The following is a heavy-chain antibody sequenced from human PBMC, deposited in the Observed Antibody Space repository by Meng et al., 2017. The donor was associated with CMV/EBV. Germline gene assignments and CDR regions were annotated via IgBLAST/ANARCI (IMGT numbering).Heavy chain of an antibody. CDR1: GGTFSSYA. CDR3: ATGYSPEWYYYGMDV. J-gene: IGHJ6*02. D-gene: IGHD5-18*01. CDR2: IIPILGIA. V-gene: IGHV1-69*10. Sequence: SVKVSCKASGGTFSSYAISWVRQAPGQGLEWMGGIIPILGIANYAQKFQGRVTITADKSTSTAYMELSSLRSEDTAVYYCATGYSPEWYYYGMDVWGQGATVTVSS.